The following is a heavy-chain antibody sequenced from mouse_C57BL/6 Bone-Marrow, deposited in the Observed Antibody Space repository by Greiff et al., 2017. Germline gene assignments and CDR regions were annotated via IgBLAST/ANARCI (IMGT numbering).Heavy chain of an antibody. Sequence: EVKLMESGAELVKPGASVKLSCTASGFNIKDYYIHWVKQRTEQGLEWIGRIDPEDGETKYAPKFQDKATITADTSSNTAYRQLSSLTSEDTAVYYCTRSLIYYGTNYWGQGTTLTVSS. CDR3: TRSLIYYGTNY. D-gene: IGHD1-1*01. V-gene: IGHV14-2*01. CDR2: IDPEDGET. J-gene: IGHJ2*01. CDR1: GFNIKDYY.